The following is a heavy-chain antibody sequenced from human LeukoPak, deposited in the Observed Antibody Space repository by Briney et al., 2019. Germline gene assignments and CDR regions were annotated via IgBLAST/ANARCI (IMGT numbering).Heavy chain of an antibody. D-gene: IGHD3-22*01. CDR3: AADRERDPSCYYLV. CDR1: GFTFTTYW. V-gene: IGHV3-74*01. J-gene: IGHJ1*01. Sequence: GGSLRLSCAAPGFTFTTYWMHWVRQAPGKGLVWVSHINSDGSITSYADSVKGRFTISRDNAKNTLYLQMNSLRAEDSAVYYCAADRERDPSCYYLVGGQGTLITVSS. CDR2: INSDGSIT.